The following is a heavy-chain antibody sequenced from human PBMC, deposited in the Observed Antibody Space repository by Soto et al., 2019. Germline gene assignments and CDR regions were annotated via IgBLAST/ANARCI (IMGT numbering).Heavy chain of an antibody. Sequence: QLQLQESGSGLVKPSQTLSLTCAVSGGSISSGGYSWSWIRQPPGKGLEWIGYIYHSGSTYYNPCLKCRVALPLDSSENQFALKLTFVTAAVTAVYYCSRGDTARASSLAFDIWGQGTMVTVA. CDR3: SRGDTARASSLAFDI. V-gene: IGHV4-30-2*01. D-gene: IGHD5-18*01. CDR1: GGSISSGGYS. CDR2: IYHSGST. J-gene: IGHJ3*02.